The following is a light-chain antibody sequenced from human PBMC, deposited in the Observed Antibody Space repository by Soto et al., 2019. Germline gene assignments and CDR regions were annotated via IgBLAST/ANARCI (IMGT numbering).Light chain of an antibody. CDR2: WAS. CDR3: QQYYSIPLT. Sequence: EIVLTQSPGTLSLSPVERATLSCRASQSVSSSYLAWYQQKPGQPPKLLIYWASTRESGVPDRFSGSGSGTDFTLTISSLQAEDVAVYYCQQYYSIPLTFGGGTKVDIK. J-gene: IGKJ4*01. CDR1: QSVSSSY. V-gene: IGKV4-1*01.